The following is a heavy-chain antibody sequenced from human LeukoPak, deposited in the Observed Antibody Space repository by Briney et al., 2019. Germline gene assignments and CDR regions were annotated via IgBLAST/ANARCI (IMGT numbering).Heavy chain of an antibody. CDR2: ITSVSSTI. CDR3: ARAYDYVWGSYRYGTDY. J-gene: IGHJ4*02. Sequence: GGSLRLSCAASGFAFSTYSMNWVRQAPGKGLEWLSYITSVSSTIYYTDSVKGRFTISRDNAKNSLYLQMNSLRAEDTAVYYCARAYDYVWGSYRYGTDYWGQGTLVTVSS. V-gene: IGHV3-48*01. CDR1: GFAFSTYS. D-gene: IGHD3-16*02.